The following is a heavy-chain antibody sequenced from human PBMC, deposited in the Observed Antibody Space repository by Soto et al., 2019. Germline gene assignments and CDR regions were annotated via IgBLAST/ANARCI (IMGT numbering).Heavy chain of an antibody. J-gene: IGHJ6*02. Sequence: GASVKVSCKASGGTFSSYAISWVRQAPGQGLEWMGGITPIFGTANYAQKFQGRVTITADESTSTAYMELSSLRSEDTAVYYCAICSSTSCYRSYYHYGMDVWGQGTTVTVSS. D-gene: IGHD2-2*02. V-gene: IGHV1-69*13. CDR2: ITPIFGTA. CDR1: GGTFSSYA. CDR3: AICSSTSCYRSYYHYGMDV.